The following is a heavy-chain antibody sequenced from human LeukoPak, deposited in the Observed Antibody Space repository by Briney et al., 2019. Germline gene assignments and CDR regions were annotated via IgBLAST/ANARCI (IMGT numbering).Heavy chain of an antibody. CDR3: ARAGLDCSGGSCYGGLDY. D-gene: IGHD2-15*01. V-gene: IGHV4-4*02. J-gene: IGHJ4*02. CDR2: IYHSGST. Sequence: SETLSLTCAVSGGSISSKNWWSGARQPPGKGLEGIGEIYHSGSTNNNPSLKRRVTISVDKSKNQFSLNLRSVTAADTAVYYCARAGLDCSGGSCYGGLDYWGQGALVTVSS. CDR1: GGSISSKNW.